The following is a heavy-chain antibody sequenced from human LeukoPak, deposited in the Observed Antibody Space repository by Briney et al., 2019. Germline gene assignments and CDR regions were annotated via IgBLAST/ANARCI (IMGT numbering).Heavy chain of an antibody. D-gene: IGHD3-22*01. Sequence: GGSLRLSCAASGFTFSSYAMHWVRQAPGKGLEWVAVISYDGSNKYYADSVKGRFTISRDNSKNTLCLQMDSLRAEDTAVYYCARGSYYYDSSGYHFDYWGQGTLVTVSS. CDR1: GFTFSSYA. J-gene: IGHJ4*02. CDR2: ISYDGSNK. V-gene: IGHV3-30*04. CDR3: ARGSYYYDSSGYHFDY.